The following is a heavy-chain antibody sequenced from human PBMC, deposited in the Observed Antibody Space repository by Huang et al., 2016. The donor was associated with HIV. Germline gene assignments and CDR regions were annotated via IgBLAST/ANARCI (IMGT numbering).Heavy chain of an antibody. CDR1: GYTFSNYD. D-gene: IGHD2-15*01. CDR2: MNPNSGNT. CDR3: ATLPPVNYGRSGGRVRDY. J-gene: IGHJ4*02. V-gene: IGHV1-8*01. Sequence: QVQLVQSGAEVKKPGASVKVSCKASGYTFSNYDINWVRQAPGQGLEWMGWMNPNSGNTGYARKFQCRGTMTRSTSISTAYMELSRLRFEDTAVYYCATLPPVNYGRSGGRVRDYWGQGSLVTVSS.